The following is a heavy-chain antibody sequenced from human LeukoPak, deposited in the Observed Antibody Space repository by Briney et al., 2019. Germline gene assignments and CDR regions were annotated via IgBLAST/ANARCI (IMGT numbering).Heavy chain of an antibody. D-gene: IGHD3-10*01. Sequence: SETLSLTCTVSGDSINSYYWNWIRQPPGKGLEWIGEINHSGSTNYNPSLKSRVTISVDTSKNQFSLKLSSVTAADTAVYYCARWAYGSGFDPWGQGTLVTVSS. J-gene: IGHJ5*02. CDR3: ARWAYGSGFDP. CDR2: INHSGST. V-gene: IGHV4-34*01. CDR1: GDSINSYY.